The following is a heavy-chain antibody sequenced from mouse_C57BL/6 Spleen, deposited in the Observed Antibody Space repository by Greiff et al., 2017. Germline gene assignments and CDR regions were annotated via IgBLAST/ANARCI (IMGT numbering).Heavy chain of an antibody. J-gene: IGHJ3*02. D-gene: IGHD2-12*01. CDR3: ARGDDAQFGC. V-gene: IGHV1-9*01. CDR2: ILPGSGST. CDR1: GYTFTGYW. Sequence: VQRVQPGAELMKPGASVKLSCKATGYTFTGYWIEWVKQRPGHGLEWIGDILPGSGSTNYNEKFKGKATLTADTYSITAYRQLSSLTAEDSAIENSARGDDAQFGCWGKGALVTDSA.